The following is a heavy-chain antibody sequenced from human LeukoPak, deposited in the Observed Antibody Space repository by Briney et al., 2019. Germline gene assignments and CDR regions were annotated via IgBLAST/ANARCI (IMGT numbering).Heavy chain of an antibody. Sequence: GGALRLSCAASRFTFSSYIINWVRPAPRKGLEWVSSLRRDSKYIYYADSVKGRFTISRDNAKYSVYLQMSSLRAEDTAVYYCARSTSETGNDYWGQGTLVTVSS. D-gene: IGHD3-9*01. V-gene: IGHV3-21*01. J-gene: IGHJ4*02. CDR3: ARSTSETGNDY. CDR1: RFTFSSYI. CDR2: LRRDSKYI.